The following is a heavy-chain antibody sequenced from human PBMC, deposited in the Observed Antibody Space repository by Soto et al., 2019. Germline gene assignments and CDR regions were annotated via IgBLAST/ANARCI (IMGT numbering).Heavy chain of an antibody. D-gene: IGHD3-22*01. CDR1: GGSISSYS. CDR2: IYYSGST. CDR3: ARAKGWLSTRAEYFQH. J-gene: IGHJ1*01. Sequence: SETLSLTCTVSGGSISSYSWSCIRQPPRKGLEWIGYIYYSGSTNYNPSLKSRVTISVDTSKNQFSLKLSSVTAADTAVYYCARAKGWLSTRAEYFQHWGQGTLVTVS. V-gene: IGHV4-59*01.